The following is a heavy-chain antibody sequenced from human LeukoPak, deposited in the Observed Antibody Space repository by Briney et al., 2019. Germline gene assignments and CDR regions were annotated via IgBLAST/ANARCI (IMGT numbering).Heavy chain of an antibody. Sequence: PGGSLRLSCAASGFTFSSYAMHWVRQAPGKGLEWVAVISYDGSNKYYADSVKGRFTISRDNSKNTLYLQMNSLRAEDTAVYYCARDDYGDPRGGAFDIWGQGTMVTVSS. CDR3: ARDDYGDPRGGAFDI. CDR2: ISYDGSNK. J-gene: IGHJ3*02. CDR1: GFTFSSYA. V-gene: IGHV3-30*04. D-gene: IGHD4-17*01.